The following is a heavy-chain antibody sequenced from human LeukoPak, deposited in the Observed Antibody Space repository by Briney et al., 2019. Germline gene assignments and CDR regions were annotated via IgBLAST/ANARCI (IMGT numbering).Heavy chain of an antibody. D-gene: IGHD2-21*02. V-gene: IGHV3-30*02. J-gene: IGHJ4*02. CDR1: GFTFSNYD. CDR2: IWYDGRNK. Sequence: GGSLRLSCAASGFTFSNYDMHWVRRAPDKGLEWVAVIWYDGRNKYYADSVKGRFTISRDESTNTLYLQMDSLRAEDTAVYYCAKDSAEGIVVVTNVDYWGQGTLVTVSS. CDR3: AKDSAEGIVVVTNVDY.